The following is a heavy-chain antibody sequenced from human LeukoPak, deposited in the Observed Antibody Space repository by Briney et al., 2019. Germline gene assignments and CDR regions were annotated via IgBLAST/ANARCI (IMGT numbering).Heavy chain of an antibody. D-gene: IGHD2-15*01. Sequence: GGSLRLSCAASGFTFSSYSMDWVRQAPGKGLECVSSISSSSSYIYYADSVKGRFTISRDNAKNSLYLQMNSLRAEDTAVYYCASVTLRYCSGGSCYPDYWGQGTLVTVSS. J-gene: IGHJ4*02. CDR2: ISSSSSYI. CDR1: GFTFSSYS. CDR3: ASVTLRYCSGGSCYPDY. V-gene: IGHV3-21*01.